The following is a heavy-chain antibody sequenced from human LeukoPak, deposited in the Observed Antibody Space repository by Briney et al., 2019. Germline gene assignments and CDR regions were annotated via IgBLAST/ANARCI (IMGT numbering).Heavy chain of an antibody. CDR2: IYYSGST. CDR3: ARHTRNHGAVVPAATFDP. Sequence: SETLSLTCTVSGGSISSYYWSWIRQPPGKGLEWIGYIYYSGSTNYNPSLKSRVTISVDTSKNQFSLKLSSVTAADTAVYYCARHTRNHGAVVPAATFDPWGQGTLVTVSS. V-gene: IGHV4-59*08. CDR1: GGSISSYY. J-gene: IGHJ5*02. D-gene: IGHD2-2*01.